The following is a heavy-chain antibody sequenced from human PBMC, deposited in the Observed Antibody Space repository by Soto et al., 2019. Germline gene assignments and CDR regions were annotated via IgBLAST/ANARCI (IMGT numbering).Heavy chain of an antibody. D-gene: IGHD1-26*01. Sequence: GGSLRLSCAPSRITLSSYAMSWLRRAPGQGPEWLSGISASGGSTSYADSVMGRFTIARDNSKNTLYLQMNSLRPDDTAVYHCAKGQNSGTYRFYFDYWGQGALVTVSS. CDR1: RITLSSYA. CDR2: ISASGGST. J-gene: IGHJ4*02. V-gene: IGHV3-23*01. CDR3: AKGQNSGTYRFYFDY.